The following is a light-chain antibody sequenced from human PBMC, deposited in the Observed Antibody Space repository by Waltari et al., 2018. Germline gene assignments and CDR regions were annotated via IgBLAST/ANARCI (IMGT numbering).Light chain of an antibody. CDR3: QQYDNFPRT. Sequence: DIQMTQSPSSLSASIGDRVTITCRASQGINNYLSWYQQKPGKAPKRLIFYASNLESGVPSRFSGSGSGTDYTLTISSLQPEDIATYYCQQYDNFPRTFGQGTKVEIK. J-gene: IGKJ1*01. CDR1: QGINNY. CDR2: YAS. V-gene: IGKV1-33*01.